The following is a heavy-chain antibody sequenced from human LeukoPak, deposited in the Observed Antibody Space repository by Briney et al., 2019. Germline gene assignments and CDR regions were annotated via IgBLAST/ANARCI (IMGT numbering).Heavy chain of an antibody. Sequence: PGRSLRLSCTASGFTFGDYALNWFRQAPGEGLEWVALIIGGGYGATTDNAAYVRGRFTISRNDSNNIEFLQMNRLQSEDTAVYSCNRDSGRWYEGFDAFDTWGQGTMVTVSS. J-gene: IGHJ3*02. CDR3: NRDSGRWYEGFDAFDT. D-gene: IGHD6-13*01. CDR1: GFTFGDYA. CDR2: IIGGGYGATT. V-gene: IGHV3-49*03.